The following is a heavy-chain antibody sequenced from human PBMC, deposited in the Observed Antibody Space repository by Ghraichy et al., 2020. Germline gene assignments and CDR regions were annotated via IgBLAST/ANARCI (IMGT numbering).Heavy chain of an antibody. CDR1: GFTFTSRW. CDR2: INPGGSDT. J-gene: IGHJ5*02. D-gene: IGHD1-14*01. Sequence: ESLNISCAASGFTFTSRWMHWVRQAPGKGPVWVSRINPGGSDTLYADSVKGRFTISRDNTKNTVYLHMNNLRAEDTALYYCARDRDDPIGSYHPLIDLWGQGTMVTVSS. V-gene: IGHV3-74*01. CDR3: ARDRDDPIGSYHPLIDL.